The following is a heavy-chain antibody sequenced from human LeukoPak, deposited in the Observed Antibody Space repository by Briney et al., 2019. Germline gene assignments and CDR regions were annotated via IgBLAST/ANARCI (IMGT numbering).Heavy chain of an antibody. CDR2: TKEDGSEK. J-gene: IGHJ5*02. D-gene: IGHD6-19*01. Sequence: PGGSLRLSCTASRFTFSNYWMSWVRQAPGKGLEWVANTKEDGSEKYYVDSVKGRFTISRDNAKNSLYLQMNSLRAEDTAVHYCARDYGVAGLFDPWGQGTLVTVSS. CDR3: ARDYGVAGLFDP. CDR1: RFTFSNYW. V-gene: IGHV3-7*01.